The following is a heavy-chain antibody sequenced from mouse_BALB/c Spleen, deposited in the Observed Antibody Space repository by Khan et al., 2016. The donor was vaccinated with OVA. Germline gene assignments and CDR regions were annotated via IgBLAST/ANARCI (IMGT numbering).Heavy chain of an antibody. J-gene: IGHJ4*01. V-gene: IGHV2-6-5*01. CDR1: GFSLTDYA. CDR2: IWAGGSK. CDR3: AKETPYYAMDY. Sequence: VQLQESGPGLVAPSQSLSITCTVSGFSLTDYAVSWIRQPPGKGLEWLGVIWAGGSKYYNLALKSRLSISKDNFKSQVFLKMNSLQTDDTAMYYCAKETPYYAMDYWGQGTSVTVSS.